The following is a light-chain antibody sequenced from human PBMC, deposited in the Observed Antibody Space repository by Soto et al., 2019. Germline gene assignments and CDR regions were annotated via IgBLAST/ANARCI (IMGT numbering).Light chain of an antibody. CDR1: SSDIGTYNL. Sequence: QSALTQPASVSGSPGQSITISCTGTSSDIGTYNLVSWYQQYPGKAPKLMIYEGSKRPSGVSNRFSGSKSGNTASLTISGLQAEDEADYYCCSYARSSFLSVFGSGPKATVL. CDR3: CSYARSSFLSV. J-gene: IGLJ1*01. CDR2: EGS. V-gene: IGLV2-23*01.